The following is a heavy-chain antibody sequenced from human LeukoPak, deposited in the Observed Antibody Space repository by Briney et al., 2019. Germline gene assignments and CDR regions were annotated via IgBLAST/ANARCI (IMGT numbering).Heavy chain of an antibody. Sequence: GGCLRLSCAASGFTLSDSAIEWVRQAPGKGVEWVGPTDRPAKSYATAYGASVGGRFTISREDSKNTAYLQICSLKTEDTALYFCTRDRGTYNWFDPWGQGTLVTVSS. J-gene: IGHJ5*02. V-gene: IGHV3-73*01. D-gene: IGHD1-26*01. CDR3: TRDRGTYNWFDP. CDR1: GFTLSDSA. CDR2: TDRPAKSYAT.